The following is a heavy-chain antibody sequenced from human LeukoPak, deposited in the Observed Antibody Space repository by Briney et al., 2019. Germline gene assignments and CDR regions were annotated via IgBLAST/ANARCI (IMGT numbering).Heavy chain of an antibody. CDR1: GFTFNDYA. CDR3: ARDKWGGSYGAEYFQH. V-gene: IGHV3-9*01. J-gene: IGHJ1*01. Sequence: PGRSLRLSCTASGFTFNDYAIHWVRRVPGKGLEWVSGISWNSGLIGYADSVKGRFTISRDNAKNSLYLQMNSLRAEDTAVYYCARDKWGGSYGAEYFQHWGQGTLVTVSS. CDR2: ISWNSGLI. D-gene: IGHD1-26*01.